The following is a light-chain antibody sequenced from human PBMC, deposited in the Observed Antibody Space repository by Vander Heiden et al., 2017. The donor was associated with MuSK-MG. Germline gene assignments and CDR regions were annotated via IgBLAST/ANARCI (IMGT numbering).Light chain of an antibody. CDR2: DAS. CDR3: QQRNLGPPPET. CDR1: QNINNY. Sequence: EIVLTQSPVTLSLSPGERATLSCRASQNINNYLAWYQQKPGQAPRLLIFDASNRATGIKARFSGSGYGTDFILTISSLEPEDFAVYFCQQRNLGPPPETFGQGTKVEIK. V-gene: IGKV3-11*01. J-gene: IGKJ1*01.